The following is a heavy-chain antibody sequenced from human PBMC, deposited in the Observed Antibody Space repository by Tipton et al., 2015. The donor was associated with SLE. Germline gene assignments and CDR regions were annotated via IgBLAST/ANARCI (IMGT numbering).Heavy chain of an antibody. V-gene: IGHV3-30*04. CDR2: ISYDGVNK. D-gene: IGHD3-10*01. J-gene: IGHJ2*01. CDR3: ASPSYYGSGSYRPYWYFDL. Sequence: RSLRLSCAASGLSISDYAMHWVRQAPGKGLEWVAVISYDGVNKYYADSVKGRFSISRDNSKNSLYLQMNSLRAEDTAVYYCASPSYYGSGSYRPYWYFDLWGRGTLVTVSS. CDR1: GLSISDYA.